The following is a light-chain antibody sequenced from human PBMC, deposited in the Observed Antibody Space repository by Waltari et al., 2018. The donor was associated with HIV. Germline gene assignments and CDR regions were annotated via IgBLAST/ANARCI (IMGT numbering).Light chain of an antibody. CDR3: QQDYNLPGT. CDR1: DRIDGTF. V-gene: IGKV3D-7*01. Sequence: VLTQSPATLSFSPGETATLSCSARDRIDGTFLSWYQQKPGQAPRLLIYGASTRVSGIPPRFSGSGSGTDFTLTISSLYPEDFAVYYCQQDYNLPGTFGQGTSVEIK. CDR2: GAS. J-gene: IGKJ1*01.